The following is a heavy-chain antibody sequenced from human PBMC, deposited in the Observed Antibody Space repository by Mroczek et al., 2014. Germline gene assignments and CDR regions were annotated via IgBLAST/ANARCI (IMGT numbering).Heavy chain of an antibody. CDR3: ARANFDFWSGFGAFDI. D-gene: IGHD3-3*01. V-gene: IGHV1-2*02. CDR1: GYTFTGYY. J-gene: IGHJ3*02. Sequence: QVQLVQSGAEVKKPGASVKVSCKASGYTFTGYYMHWVRQAPGQGLEWMGWINPNSGGTNYAQKFQGRVTMTRDTSISTAYMELSRLRSDDTAVYYCARANFDFWSGFGAFDIWGQGTMVTVSS. CDR2: INPNSGGT.